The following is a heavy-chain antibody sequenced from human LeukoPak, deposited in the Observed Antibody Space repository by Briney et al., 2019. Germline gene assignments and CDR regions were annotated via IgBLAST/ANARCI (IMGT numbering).Heavy chain of an antibody. CDR2: INPSGGST. Sequence: GASVRVSCKAPGYTFTSYYMHWVRQAPGQGLEWMGIINPSGGSTSYAKRFQGRVTMTRDTSTSTVYMELSSLRSEDTAVYYCARDKAGYNYKFDYWGQGTLVTVSS. D-gene: IGHD5-24*01. CDR1: GYTFTSYY. J-gene: IGHJ4*02. V-gene: IGHV1-46*01. CDR3: ARDKAGYNYKFDY.